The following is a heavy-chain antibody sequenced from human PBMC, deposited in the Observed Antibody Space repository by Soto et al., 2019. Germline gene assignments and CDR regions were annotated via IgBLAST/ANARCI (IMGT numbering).Heavy chain of an antibody. Sequence: GASVKVSCKASGYTFTRYDINCGRQATGQGLECMGWMNPNSGNTGYAQKFQGRVTMTRNTSISTAYMELSSTRYEDRAVYYCARGLRFLYSSGWWGSTNHNWFDPWGQGTLVTVSS. V-gene: IGHV1-8*01. D-gene: IGHD6-19*01. J-gene: IGHJ5*02. CDR3: ARGLRFLYSSGWWGSTNHNWFDP. CDR1: GYTFTRYD. CDR2: MNPNSGNT.